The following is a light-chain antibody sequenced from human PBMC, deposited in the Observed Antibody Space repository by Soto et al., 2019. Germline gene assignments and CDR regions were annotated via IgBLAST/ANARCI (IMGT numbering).Light chain of an antibody. J-gene: IGKJ1*01. CDR1: QTISSDY. Sequence: EIVLTQSPGTLSVSPGERATLSCRASQTISSDYLAWYQQKPGQAPSLLIYGTSSRATGIPDRFSGSGSGTDFTLTFSRLEPEDSAIYYCQLYVGRTFGKGAKVEIK. V-gene: IGKV3-20*01. CDR2: GTS. CDR3: QLYVGRT.